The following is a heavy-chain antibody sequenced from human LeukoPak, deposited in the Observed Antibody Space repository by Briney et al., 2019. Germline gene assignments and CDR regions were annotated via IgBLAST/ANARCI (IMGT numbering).Heavy chain of an antibody. CDR1: GFTLSTYT. V-gene: IGHV3-48*02. D-gene: IGHD6-6*01. Sequence: PGGSLRLSCAASGFTLSTYTMNWVRQAPGKGLQWFSYISRSSSTIYYADSVKGRFTISRDNAKNSLYLQMNSLRDEDTAVYYCAREYSSSSGRAFDIWGQGTMVTVSS. CDR3: AREYSSSSGRAFDI. CDR2: ISRSSSTI. J-gene: IGHJ3*02.